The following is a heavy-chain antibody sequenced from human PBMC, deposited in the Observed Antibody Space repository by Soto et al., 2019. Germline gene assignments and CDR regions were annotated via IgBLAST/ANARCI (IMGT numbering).Heavy chain of an antibody. D-gene: IGHD6-19*01. CDR1: GFAFTNYG. CDR3: ARDVAMPTGLGLGY. Sequence: GGSLILSCAASGFAFTNYGIHWVRRAPGKGLEWVAHISNDGSKKFYGDSVKGRFTISRDNSENTVYLQMTSLRPDDTAVFYCARDVAMPTGLGLGYWGQGTLVTVSS. CDR2: ISNDGSKK. J-gene: IGHJ4*02. V-gene: IGHV3-30*03.